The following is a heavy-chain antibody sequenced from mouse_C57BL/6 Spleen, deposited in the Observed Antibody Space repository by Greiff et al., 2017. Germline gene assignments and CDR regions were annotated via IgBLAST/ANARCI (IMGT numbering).Heavy chain of an antibody. CDR3: ASDRLYAMDY. V-gene: IGHV2-9-1*01. CDR1: GFPLTSYA. J-gene: IGHJ4*01. CDR2: IWTGEGT. D-gene: IGHD1-2*01. Sequence: QVQLKESGPGLVAPSQSLSITCTVSGFPLTSYAISWVRQPPGKGLEWLGVIWTGEGTNYNSALKSRLSISKDDSKSQVFLKMNNLQTDDTARYYCASDRLYAMDYWGQGTSVTVSS.